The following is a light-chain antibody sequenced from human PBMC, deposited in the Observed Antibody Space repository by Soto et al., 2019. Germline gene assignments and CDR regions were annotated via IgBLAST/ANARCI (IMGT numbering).Light chain of an antibody. Sequence: DIQMTQSPSTLSASVGDRVTITCRASQSISSWLAWYQQKPGKAPKLLIYDASSLESGVPSRFGGSGSGTEFTLTISSLQPDDFATYYCQQYNSYLRTFGQGTKV. CDR1: QSISSW. V-gene: IGKV1-5*01. J-gene: IGKJ1*01. CDR2: DAS. CDR3: QQYNSYLRT.